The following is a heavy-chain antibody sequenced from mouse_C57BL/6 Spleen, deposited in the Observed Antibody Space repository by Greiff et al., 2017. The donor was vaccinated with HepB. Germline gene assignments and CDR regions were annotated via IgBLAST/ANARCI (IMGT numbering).Heavy chain of an antibody. J-gene: IGHJ2*01. CDR1: GYTFTSYW. D-gene: IGHD6-2*01. V-gene: IGHV1-59*01. CDR3: ASLWY. CDR2: IDPSDSYT. Sequence: VKLQQPGAELVRPGTSVKLSCKASGYTFTSYWMHWVKQRPGQGLEWIGVIDPSDSYTNYNQKFKGKATLTVDTSSSTAYMQLSSLTSEDSAVYYCASLWYWGQGTTLTVSS.